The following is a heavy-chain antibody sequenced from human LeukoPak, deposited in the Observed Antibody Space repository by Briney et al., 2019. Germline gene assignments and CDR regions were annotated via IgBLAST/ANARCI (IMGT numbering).Heavy chain of an antibody. D-gene: IGHD4-17*01. Sequence: GGSLRLSCAASGFTLSSYWMHWVRQAPGKGLVWVSRINTDGSTTTYADSVKGRFTISRDNAKNSLYLQMNSLRAEDTAVYYCARDYTTVTTPPGYWGQGTLVTVSS. V-gene: IGHV3-74*01. CDR3: ARDYTTVTTPPGY. CDR2: INTDGSTT. J-gene: IGHJ4*02. CDR1: GFTLSSYW.